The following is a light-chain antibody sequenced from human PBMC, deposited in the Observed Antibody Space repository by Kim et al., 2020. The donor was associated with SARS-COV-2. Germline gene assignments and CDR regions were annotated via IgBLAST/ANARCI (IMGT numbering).Light chain of an antibody. Sequence: EVVMTQSPDTLSVSPGERVTLFCRATHNIDTSVAWYQQRPGQAPRLLIFDAVTRAPDTPARFSGSGSRSDFSLTISSVQSEDLAVYHCLQYNDWPTWTFGQGTKVDIK. CDR2: DAV. J-gene: IGKJ1*01. CDR1: HNIDTS. CDR3: LQYNDWPTWT. V-gene: IGKV3D-15*01.